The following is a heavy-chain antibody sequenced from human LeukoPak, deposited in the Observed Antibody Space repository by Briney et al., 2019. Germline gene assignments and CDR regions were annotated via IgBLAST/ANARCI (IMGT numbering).Heavy chain of an antibody. Sequence: GGSLRLSCAASGFIVSSNYMNWVRQAPGKGLEWVSAISGSGGSTYYADSVKGRFTISRDNSKNTLYLQMNSLRAEDTAVYYCAKGLNYGDYAYNYWGQGTLVTVSS. V-gene: IGHV3-23*01. D-gene: IGHD4-17*01. CDR3: AKGLNYGDYAYNY. CDR2: ISGSGGST. CDR1: GFIVSSNY. J-gene: IGHJ4*02.